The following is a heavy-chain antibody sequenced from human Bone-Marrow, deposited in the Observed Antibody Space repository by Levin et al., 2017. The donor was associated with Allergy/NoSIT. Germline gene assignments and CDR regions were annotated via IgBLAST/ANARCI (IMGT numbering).Heavy chain of an antibody. CDR2: IAVSGNT. CDR1: GFSVSSYD. Sequence: LSLTCAASGFSVSSYDMHWVRQATGKGLEWVSAIAVSGNTYYPASVKGRFTISRENAKNSLYLHMNSLSAGDTAVYYCGREASGSGYTHIEYWGQGTLVTVSP. V-gene: IGHV3-13*01. D-gene: IGHD3-3*01. J-gene: IGHJ4*02. CDR3: GREASGSGYTHIEY.